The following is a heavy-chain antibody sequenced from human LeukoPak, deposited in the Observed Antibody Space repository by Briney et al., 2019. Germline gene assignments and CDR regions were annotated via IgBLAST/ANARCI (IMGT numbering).Heavy chain of an antibody. CDR3: ASKTTTLGYYYYYYMDV. CDR1: GGSISSYY. Sequence: PSETLSLTCTVSGGSISSYYWSWIRQPAGKGLEWIGRIYTRGSTNYNPSLKSRVTMSVDTSKNQFSLKLSSVTAADTAVYYCASKTTTLGYYYYYYMDVWGKGTTVTVSS. CDR2: IYTRGST. J-gene: IGHJ6*03. V-gene: IGHV4-4*07. D-gene: IGHD1-1*01.